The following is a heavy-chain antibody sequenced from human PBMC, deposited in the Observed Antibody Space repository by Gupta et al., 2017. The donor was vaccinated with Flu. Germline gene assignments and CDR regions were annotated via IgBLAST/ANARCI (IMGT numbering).Heavy chain of an antibody. CDR3: VRFAGY. CDR2: FYFDGDI. D-gene: IGHD6-13*01. J-gene: IGHJ4*02. V-gene: IGHV4-39*01. CDR1: Y. Sequence: YRGWSRQPPGRGLEWIGSFYFDGDIYYNPSLKGRVTISADTSSNQFSLRLRSVTAADTAIYYCVRFAGYWGQGILVTVSP.